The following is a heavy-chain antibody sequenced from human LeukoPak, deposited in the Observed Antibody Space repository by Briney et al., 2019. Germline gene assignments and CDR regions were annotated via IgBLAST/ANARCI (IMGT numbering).Heavy chain of an antibody. CDR3: TKGNGYSYGRYYFDY. Sequence: GGSLRLSCAAPGFTFSSYAMGWVRQAPGKGLEWVSAITASGGNTYYADSVKGRFTISRDNSKNTLYLQVNSLRAEDTAVYYCTKGNGYSYGRYYFDYWGQGTLVTVSS. V-gene: IGHV3-23*01. D-gene: IGHD5-18*01. CDR1: GFTFSSYA. J-gene: IGHJ4*02. CDR2: ITASGGNT.